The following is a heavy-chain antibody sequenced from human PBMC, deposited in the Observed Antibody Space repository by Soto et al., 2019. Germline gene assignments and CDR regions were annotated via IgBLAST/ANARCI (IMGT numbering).Heavy chain of an antibody. J-gene: IGHJ6*02. V-gene: IGHV1-69*12. CDR2: IIPIFGTA. Sequence: QVQLVQSGAEVKKPGSSVKVSCKASGCTFSSYAISWVRQAPGQGLEWMGGIIPIFGTANYAQKFQGRVTITADESTSTAYMELSSLRSEDTAVYYCATQPMRARWLQFRDYYYGMDVWGQGTTVTVSS. D-gene: IGHD5-12*01. CDR1: GCTFSSYA. CDR3: ATQPMRARWLQFRDYYYGMDV.